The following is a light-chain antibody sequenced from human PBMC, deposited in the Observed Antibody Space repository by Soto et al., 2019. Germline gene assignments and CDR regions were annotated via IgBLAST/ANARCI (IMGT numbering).Light chain of an antibody. V-gene: IGKV3-11*01. CDR1: EYVDIY. J-gene: IGKJ4*01. Sequence: ETVLTQSPATLSLSPGETATLSCRASEYVDIYLAWYQQKPGQAPRLLIYHASNRATGITARFSGSGSGTDFTLTISSLEPEDSAVYYCQQRRNWPPLTFGGGTRVEIK. CDR2: HAS. CDR3: QQRRNWPPLT.